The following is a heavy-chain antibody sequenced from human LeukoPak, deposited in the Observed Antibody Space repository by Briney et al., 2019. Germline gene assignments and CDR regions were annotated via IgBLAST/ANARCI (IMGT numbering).Heavy chain of an antibody. D-gene: IGHD4-17*01. CDR2: IYYSGST. V-gene: IGHV4-31*03. CDR1: GGSISSGGYY. Sequence: SETLSLTCTVSGGSISSGGYYWSWIRQHPGKGLEWIGYIYYSGSTYYNPSLESRVTISVDTSKNQFSLKLSSVTAADTAVYYCARYYGDYPITKYYFDYWGQGTLVTVSS. J-gene: IGHJ4*02. CDR3: ARYYGDYPITKYYFDY.